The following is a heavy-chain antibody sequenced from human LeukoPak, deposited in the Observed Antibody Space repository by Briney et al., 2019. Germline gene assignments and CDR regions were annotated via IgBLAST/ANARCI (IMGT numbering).Heavy chain of an antibody. V-gene: IGHV4-59*01. Sequence: MTSETLSLTCTVSGGSISSYYWSWIRQPPGKGLEWIGYIYYSGSTNYHPSLKSRVTISVDTSKNQFSLKLSSVTAADTAVYYCARSLIRSAFDIWGEGTIVPVSS. J-gene: IGHJ3*02. CDR2: IYYSGST. D-gene: IGHD2-8*01. CDR3: ARSLIRSAFDI. CDR1: GGSISSYY.